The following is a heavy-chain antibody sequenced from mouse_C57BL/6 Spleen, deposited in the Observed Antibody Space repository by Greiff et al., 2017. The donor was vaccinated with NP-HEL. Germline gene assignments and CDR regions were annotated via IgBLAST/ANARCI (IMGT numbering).Heavy chain of an antibody. V-gene: IGHV1-69*01. D-gene: IGHD1-1*01. CDR3: ARDQLRLYYAMDY. CDR1: GYTFTSYW. CDR2: IDPSDSYP. Sequence: QVQLQQPGAELVMPGASVKLSCKASGYTFTSYWMHWVKQRPGPGLEWIGEIDPSDSYPNYNQKFKGKSTLTVAKSSSTAYMQLSSLTSEDSAVYYCARDQLRLYYAMDYWGQGTSVTVSS. J-gene: IGHJ4*01.